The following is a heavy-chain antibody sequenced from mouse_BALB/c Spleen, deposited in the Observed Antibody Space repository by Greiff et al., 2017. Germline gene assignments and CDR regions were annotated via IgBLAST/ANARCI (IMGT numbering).Heavy chain of an antibody. CDR2: IDPANGNT. Sequence: EVKLMESGAELVKPGASVKLSCTASGFNIKDTYMHWVKQRPEQGLEWIGRIDPANGNTKYDPKFQGKATITADTSSNTAYLQLSSLTSEDTAVYYCAHGDYVLYYAMDDWGQGTSVTVSS. CDR3: AHGDYVLYYAMDD. J-gene: IGHJ4*01. CDR1: GFNIKDTY. D-gene: IGHD2-13*01. V-gene: IGHV14-3*02.